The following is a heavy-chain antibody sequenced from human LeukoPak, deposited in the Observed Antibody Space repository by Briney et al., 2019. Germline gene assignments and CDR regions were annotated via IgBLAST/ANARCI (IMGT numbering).Heavy chain of an antibody. Sequence: PGESLKISCKGSGYSFTSYWIGWVRQMPGKGLEWMGIIYTGDSDTRYSPSFQGRVNISADKSISTAYLQWSSLKASDTAMYYCARTYCSSTSCSPEYFQHWGQGTLVTVSS. J-gene: IGHJ1*01. CDR3: ARTYCSSTSCSPEYFQH. CDR2: IYTGDSDT. D-gene: IGHD2-2*01. CDR1: GYSFTSYW. V-gene: IGHV5-51*01.